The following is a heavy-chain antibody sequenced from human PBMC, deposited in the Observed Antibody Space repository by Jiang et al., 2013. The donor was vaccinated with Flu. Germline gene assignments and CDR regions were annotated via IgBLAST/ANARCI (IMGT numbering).Heavy chain of an antibody. CDR2: IIPFLGIP. D-gene: IGHD2-21*02. CDR3: AQAYCGGDCYSGGLAYYAFEY. CDR1: GDTFNSYT. V-gene: IGHV1-69*04. J-gene: IGHJ4*02. Sequence: SGAEVKPPGSSVKVSCKAPGDTFNSYTISWVRQAPGQGLEWMGRIIPFLGIPNYAPNFQGRVTITADESTYTVYMDLSSLGSDDTAVYYCAQAYCGGDCYSGGLAYYAFEYWGQGTLVTVSS.